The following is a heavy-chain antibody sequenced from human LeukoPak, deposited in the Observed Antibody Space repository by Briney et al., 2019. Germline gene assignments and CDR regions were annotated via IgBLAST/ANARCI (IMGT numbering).Heavy chain of an antibody. V-gene: IGHV4-61*02. D-gene: IGHD1-14*01. CDR1: GGSISSGSYY. J-gene: IGHJ6*03. Sequence: SQTLSLTCTVSGGSISSGSYYWSWIRQPAGKGLEWIGRIYTSGSTNYNPSLKSRVTTSVDTSKNQFSLKLSSVTAADTAVYYCARDLLNHIEPYYYMDVWGKGTTVTVSS. CDR2: IYTSGST. CDR3: ARDLLNHIEPYYYMDV.